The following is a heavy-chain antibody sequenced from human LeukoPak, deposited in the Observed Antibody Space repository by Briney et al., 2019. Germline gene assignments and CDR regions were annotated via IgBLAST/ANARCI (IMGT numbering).Heavy chain of an antibody. D-gene: IGHD3-16*01. J-gene: IGHJ4*02. CDR2: IIPIFGTA. V-gene: IGHV1-69*05. CDR1: GGTFSSYD. CDR3: ASAFGVYFDY. Sequence: ASVKVSCKASGGTFSSYDISWVLQAPGQGLEWMGRIIPIFGTANYAQKFQGRVTITTDESTSTAYMELSSLRSEDTAVYYCASAFGVYFDYWGQGTLVTVSS.